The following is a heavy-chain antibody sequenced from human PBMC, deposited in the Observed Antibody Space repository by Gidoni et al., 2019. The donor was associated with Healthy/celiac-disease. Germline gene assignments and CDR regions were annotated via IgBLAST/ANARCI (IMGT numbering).Heavy chain of an antibody. J-gene: IGHJ6*02. V-gene: IGHV4-59*01. Sequence: QVQLQESGPGLVKPSETLSLTCTVSGGSISSYYRSWIRQPPGKGLEWIGYIYYSGSTNYNPSLKSRVTISVDTSKNQFSLKLSSVTAADTAVYYCAREENGMDVWGQGTTVTVSS. CDR2: IYYSGST. CDR1: GGSISSYY. CDR3: AREENGMDV.